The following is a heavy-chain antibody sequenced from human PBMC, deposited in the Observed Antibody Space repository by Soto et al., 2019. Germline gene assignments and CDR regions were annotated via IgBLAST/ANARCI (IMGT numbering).Heavy chain of an antibody. D-gene: IGHD2-2*01. CDR2: LSASDGRT. Sequence: LRLSCAASGFTFSNYAMSWVRQVPGKGLEWVSTLSASDGRTYYADSVKGRFTISRDNSKNTLYLQMNSLRADDTAVYYCAKDGGGYCSSTSCFPHYWGQGTLVTAPQ. CDR3: AKDGGGYCSSTSCFPHY. CDR1: GFTFSNYA. V-gene: IGHV3-23*01. J-gene: IGHJ4*02.